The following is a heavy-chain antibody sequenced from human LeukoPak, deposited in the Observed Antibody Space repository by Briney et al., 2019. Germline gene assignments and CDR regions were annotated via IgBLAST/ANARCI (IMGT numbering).Heavy chain of an antibody. J-gene: IGHJ6*02. CDR2: ISSSGSTI. Sequence: GGSLRLSCAASGFTFSSYEMNWVRQAPGKGLEWVSYISSSGSTIYYADSVKGRFTISRDNAKNSLHLQMNSLRAEDTAVYYCARWHCSSTSCQDYYYGMDVWGQGTTVTVSS. V-gene: IGHV3-48*03. D-gene: IGHD2-2*01. CDR1: GFTFSSYE. CDR3: ARWHCSSTSCQDYYYGMDV.